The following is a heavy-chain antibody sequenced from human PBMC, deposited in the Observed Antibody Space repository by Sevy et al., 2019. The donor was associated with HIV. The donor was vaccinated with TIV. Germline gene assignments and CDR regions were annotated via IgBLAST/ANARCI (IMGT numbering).Heavy chain of an antibody. CDR2: ITSTGSTT. V-gene: IGHV3-23*01. Sequence: GGSLRLSCAASGFIFGNHAMSWVRRTPDKGLEWVSGITSTGSTTYYMDSVKGRFTISRDNSKNTLYLQMNSLRAEDTAVYYCAKDLGWPLWGQGTLVTVSS. J-gene: IGHJ4*02. CDR1: GFIFGNHA. CDR3: AKDLGWPL. D-gene: IGHD2-15*01.